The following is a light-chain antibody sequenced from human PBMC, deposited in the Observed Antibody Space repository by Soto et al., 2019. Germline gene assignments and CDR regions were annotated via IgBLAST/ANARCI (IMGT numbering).Light chain of an antibody. Sequence: DIQMTQSPSSLSASVGDRVTITCRASQSISSYLHWYQQKPGKAPKLLIYAASNLQSGVPSRFSGSGSETDFTLTISSLQPEDFATYYCQLSFSTPLTFGGGTKVEIK. CDR3: QLSFSTPLT. J-gene: IGKJ4*01. CDR2: AAS. CDR1: QSISSY. V-gene: IGKV1-39*01.